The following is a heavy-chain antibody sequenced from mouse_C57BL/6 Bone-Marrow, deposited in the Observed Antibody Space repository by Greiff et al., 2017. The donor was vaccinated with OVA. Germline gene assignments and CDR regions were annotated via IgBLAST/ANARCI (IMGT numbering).Heavy chain of an antibody. D-gene: IGHD2-2*01. J-gene: IGHJ2*01. CDR2: IYPGSGNT. CDR1: GYTFTDHS. Sequence: VHLVESGAEVVRPGASVKLSCKASGYTFTDHSINWVKQRPGQGLEWIARIYPGSGNTYYNEKFKGKATLTADQSSNTAYMQLSSLTSEDSAVYFCARDYGYFFEYWGQGTTLTVSS. CDR3: ARDYGYFFEY. V-gene: IGHV1-76*01.